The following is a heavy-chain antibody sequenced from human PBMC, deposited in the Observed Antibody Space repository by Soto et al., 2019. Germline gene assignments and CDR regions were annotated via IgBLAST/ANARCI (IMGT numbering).Heavy chain of an antibody. CDR2: IYYSGST. V-gene: IGHV4-59*08. CDR3: ARHNYGDYDAGHFDY. CDR1: GGSISSYY. Sequence: PSETLSLTCTVSGGSISSYYWSWIRQPPGKGLEWIGYIYYSGSTNYNPSLKSRVTISVDTSKNQFSLKLSSVTAADTAVYYCARHNYGDYDAGHFDYWGQGTLVTVSS. D-gene: IGHD4-17*01. J-gene: IGHJ4*02.